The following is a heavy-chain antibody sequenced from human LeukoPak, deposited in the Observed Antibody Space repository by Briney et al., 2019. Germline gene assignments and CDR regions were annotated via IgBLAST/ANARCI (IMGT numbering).Heavy chain of an antibody. CDR3: ARLNKQQLSWGAFDI. J-gene: IGHJ3*02. CDR2: IRFEGTEK. D-gene: IGHD6-13*01. Sequence: GGSLRLSCAASGFTFSYYGMHWVRQTPGKGLEWVAFIRFEGTEKFYADSVKGRFTISRDNARNSLYLQMNSLRAEDTAVYYCARLNKQQLSWGAFDIWGQGTMVTVSS. V-gene: IGHV3-30*02. CDR1: GFTFSYYG.